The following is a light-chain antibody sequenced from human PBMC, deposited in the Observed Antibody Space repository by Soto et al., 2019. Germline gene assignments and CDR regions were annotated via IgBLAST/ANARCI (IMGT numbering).Light chain of an antibody. CDR2: AAS. Sequence: DLQMTQSPSSLSASVGDRVTITCQSSQSIISYLNCYQQKAGKAPQLLIYAASSLQSGVPARFSGSGSGTDFILSISSLQPEDSAIYYCQQSYSSPRTFGQGTKLEI. CDR1: QSIISY. J-gene: IGKJ2*01. V-gene: IGKV1-39*01. CDR3: QQSYSSPRT.